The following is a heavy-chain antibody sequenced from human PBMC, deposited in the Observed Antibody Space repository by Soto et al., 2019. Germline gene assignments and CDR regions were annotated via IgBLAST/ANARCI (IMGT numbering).Heavy chain of an antibody. J-gene: IGHJ4*02. CDR2: IIPILAIA. Sequence: QVQLVQSGAEVKKPGSSVKVSCKASGGTFSTYTISWVRQAPGQGLEWMGRIIPILAIANYAQKFQGRVTITADKSTSTAYMELSSLRSDDTAVYYCARDPRAYDLPAYWGEGTLVTVSS. D-gene: IGHD5-12*01. CDR1: GGTFSTYT. V-gene: IGHV1-69*08. CDR3: ARDPRAYDLPAY.